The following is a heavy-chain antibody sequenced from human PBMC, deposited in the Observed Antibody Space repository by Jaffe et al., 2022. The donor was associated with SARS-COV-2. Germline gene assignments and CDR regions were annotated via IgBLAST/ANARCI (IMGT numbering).Heavy chain of an antibody. D-gene: IGHD1-26*01. CDR2: INAGNGNT. CDR3: ASAVKNEWELLWFDAFDI. J-gene: IGHJ3*02. Sequence: QVQLVQSGAEVKKPGASVKVSCKASGYTFTSYAMHWVRQAPGQRLEWMGWINAGNGNTKYSQKFQGRVTITRDTSASTAYMELSSLRSEDTAVYYCASAVKNEWELLWFDAFDIWGQGTMVTVSS. V-gene: IGHV1-3*01. CDR1: GYTFTSYA.